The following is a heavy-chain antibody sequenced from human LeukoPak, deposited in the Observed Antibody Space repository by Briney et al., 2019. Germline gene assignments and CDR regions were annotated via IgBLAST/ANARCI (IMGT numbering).Heavy chain of an antibody. D-gene: IGHD2-15*01. CDR1: GFTFSSYG. V-gene: IGHV3-30*02. CDR3: AKAPECCSGGSCYGFSDY. J-gene: IGHJ4*02. Sequence: GGSLRLSCAASGFTFSSYGMHWVRQAPGKGLEWVAFIRYDGSNKYYADSVKGRFTISRDNSKNTLYLQMNSLRAEDTAVYYCAKAPECCSGGSCYGFSDYWGQGTLVTVSS. CDR2: IRYDGSNK.